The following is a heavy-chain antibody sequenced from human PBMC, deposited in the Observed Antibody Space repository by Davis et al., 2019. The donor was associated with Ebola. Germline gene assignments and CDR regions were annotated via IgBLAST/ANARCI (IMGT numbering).Heavy chain of an antibody. CDR3: TRIAAGVFDY. V-gene: IGHV4-30-2*01. D-gene: IGHD6-13*01. CDR1: GGSISSGGYS. J-gene: IGHJ4*02. CDR2: IYHSGST. Sequence: PSETLSLTCAVSGGSISSGGYSWSWIRQPPGKGLEWIGYIYHSGSTYYNPSLKSRVTISVDRSKNQFSLKLSSVTAADTAVYYCTRIAAGVFDYWGQGTLVTVSS.